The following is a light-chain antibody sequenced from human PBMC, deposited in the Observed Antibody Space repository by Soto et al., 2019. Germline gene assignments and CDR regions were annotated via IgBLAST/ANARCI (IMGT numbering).Light chain of an antibody. CDR2: EVS. CDR1: SSDVGGYNY. CDR3: SSYTSSSTKV. J-gene: IGLJ3*02. Sequence: QSALTQPASVSGSPGQSITISCTGTSSDVGGYNYVSWYQQHPGKAPKLMIYEVSNRLSGVSNRFSGSKSGNTASLTISGLPAEDEADYYCSSYTSSSTKVFGGGTKLTVL. V-gene: IGLV2-14*01.